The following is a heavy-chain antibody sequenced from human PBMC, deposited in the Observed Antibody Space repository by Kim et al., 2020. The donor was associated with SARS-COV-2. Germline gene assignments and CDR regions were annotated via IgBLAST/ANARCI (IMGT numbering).Heavy chain of an antibody. Sequence: NPSLNSRVTISVDTSTNQFSLKLSSVTAAYTAVYYCARHFTGYGGNSFNYWGQGTLVTVSS. D-gene: IGHD2-21*02. CDR3: ARHFTGYGGNSFNY. V-gene: IGHV4-59*08. J-gene: IGHJ4*02.